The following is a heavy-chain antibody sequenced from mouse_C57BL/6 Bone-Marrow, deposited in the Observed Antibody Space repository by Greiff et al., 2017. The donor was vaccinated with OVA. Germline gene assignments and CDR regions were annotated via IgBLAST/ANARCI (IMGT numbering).Heavy chain of an antibody. Sequence: EVKLEESGGGLVQPGGSMKLSCAASGFTFSDAWMDWVRQSPEKGLEWVAEIRNKANNHATYYAESVKGRFTISRDDSKSSVYLQMNSLRAEDTGIYYGTRYDGYHWYFDVWGTGTTVTVSS. CDR1: GFTFSDAW. J-gene: IGHJ1*03. V-gene: IGHV6-6*01. CDR2: IRNKANNHAT. CDR3: TRYDGYHWYFDV. D-gene: IGHD2-3*01.